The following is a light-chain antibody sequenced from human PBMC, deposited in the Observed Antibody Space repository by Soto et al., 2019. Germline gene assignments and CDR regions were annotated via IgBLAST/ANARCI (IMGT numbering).Light chain of an antibody. V-gene: IGLV2-14*01. Sequence: QSALTQPASVSGSPGQSITISCTGTSSDVGGYNFVSWYQQHPGKAPKLMIYEVSNRPSGVSYRFSGYKSGNTASLTISGLQAEDEDDYYCSSYPSSVTLVFGGGTQLTVL. J-gene: IGLJ2*01. CDR1: SSDVGGYNF. CDR2: EVS. CDR3: SSYPSSVTLV.